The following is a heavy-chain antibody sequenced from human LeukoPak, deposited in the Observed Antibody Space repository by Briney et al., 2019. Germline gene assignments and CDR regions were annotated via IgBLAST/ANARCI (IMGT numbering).Heavy chain of an antibody. J-gene: IGHJ4*02. D-gene: IGHD2-15*01. CDR2: TSQNGYT. V-gene: IGHV4-59*12. Sequence: SETLSLTCTVSGASIGSYYWSWIRQPPGKGLEWISYTSQNGYTKYTPSLKSRVTISRDTSKNQFSLKLSSVTAADTAVYYCARVTIKRYCSGGSCYWNYWGQGTLVTVSS. CDR1: GASIGSYY. CDR3: ARVTIKRYCSGGSCYWNY.